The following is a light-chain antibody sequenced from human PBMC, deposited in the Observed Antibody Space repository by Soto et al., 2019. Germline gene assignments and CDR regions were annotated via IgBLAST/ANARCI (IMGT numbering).Light chain of an antibody. CDR3: QTWETGPWV. CDR2: LHSDGSH. V-gene: IGLV4-69*01. CDR1: SGHNSYI. Sequence: QLVLTQSPSASASLGASVKLTCTLSSGHNSYIIAWHHQQPGKGPRYLMKLHSDGSHNRGDGIPDRFSGSSSGAERYLIISSLQSEDEADYYCQTWETGPWVFGGGTKLTVL. J-gene: IGLJ3*02.